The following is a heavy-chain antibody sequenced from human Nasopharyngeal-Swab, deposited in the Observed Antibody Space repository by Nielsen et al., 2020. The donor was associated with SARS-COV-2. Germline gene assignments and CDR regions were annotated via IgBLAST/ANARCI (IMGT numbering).Heavy chain of an antibody. V-gene: IGHV3-23*01. CDR1: GFTFSNYW. CDR2: ISGSGGSA. Sequence: GESLKISCVASGFTFSNYWMSWVRKAPGKGLDWVSAISGSGGSAYYADSVKGRFTISRDNSKNTVYLQMNTLRAEDTAVYYCAKDGRYYASGSHPFDYWGQGTLVTVSS. J-gene: IGHJ4*02. CDR3: AKDGRYYASGSHPFDY. D-gene: IGHD3-10*01.